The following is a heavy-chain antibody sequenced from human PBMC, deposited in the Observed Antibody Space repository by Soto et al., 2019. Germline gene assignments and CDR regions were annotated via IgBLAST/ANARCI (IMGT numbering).Heavy chain of an antibody. CDR2: LSNDGSRK. Sequence: QVQLVESGGGVVQPGRSLRLSCAASGFSFSYYAMHWVRQAPGKGLEWVAILSNDGSRKYYADSVKGRFTISRDNSKNTVYLQTDSLRAEDTALYYCAKDEGVGATLGLPDDWGQGTLVTVSS. J-gene: IGHJ4*02. CDR3: AKDEGVGATLGLPDD. CDR1: GFSFSYYA. D-gene: IGHD1-26*01. V-gene: IGHV3-30*18.